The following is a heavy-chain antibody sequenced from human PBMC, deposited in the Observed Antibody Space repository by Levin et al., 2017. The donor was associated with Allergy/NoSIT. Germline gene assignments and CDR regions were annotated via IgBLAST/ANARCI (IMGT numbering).Heavy chain of an antibody. D-gene: IGHD6-6*01. Sequence: GESLKISCAASGFTFSSYWMSWVRQAPGKGLEWVANIKQDGSEKYYVDSVKGRFTISRDNAKNSLYLQMNSLRAEDTAVYYCASAWGTGIAARPGCIGNWGQGTLVTVSS. CDR1: GFTFSSYW. CDR3: ASAWGTGIAARPGCIGN. V-gene: IGHV3-7*01. CDR2: IKQDGSEK. J-gene: IGHJ4*02.